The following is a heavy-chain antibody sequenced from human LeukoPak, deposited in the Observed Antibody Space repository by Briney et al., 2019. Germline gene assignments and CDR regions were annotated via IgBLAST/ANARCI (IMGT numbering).Heavy chain of an antibody. CDR3: ARDHYGSGSGGYYYYGMDV. J-gene: IGHJ6*02. CDR2: INPSGGST. CDR1: GYTFTSYY. V-gene: IGHV1-46*01. D-gene: IGHD3-10*01. Sequence: ASVKVSCTASGYTFTSYYMHWVRQAPGQGLEWMGIINPSGGSTSYAQKFQGRVTMTRDTSTSTVYMELSSLRSEDTAVYYCARDHYGSGSGGYYYYGMDVWGQGTTVTVSS.